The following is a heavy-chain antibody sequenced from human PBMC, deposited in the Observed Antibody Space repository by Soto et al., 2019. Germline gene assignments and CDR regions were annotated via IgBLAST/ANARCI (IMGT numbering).Heavy chain of an antibody. CDR1: GGSISSYY. D-gene: IGHD4-17*01. V-gene: IGHV4-59*08. J-gene: IGHJ6*03. CDR2: IYYSGNT. Sequence: SETLCLTCTVSGGSISSYYWSWIRQPPGKGLEWIGYIYYSGNTNYNPSLKSRLTISVDTSKNQFSLRLSSVTAADTAVYYCWRQFLYGDYIPEPFYMDVWGKGTTVTGSS. CDR3: WRQFLYGDYIPEPFYMDV.